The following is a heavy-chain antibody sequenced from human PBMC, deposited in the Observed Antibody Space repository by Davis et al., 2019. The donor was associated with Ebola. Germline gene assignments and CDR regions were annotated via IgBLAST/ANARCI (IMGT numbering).Heavy chain of an antibody. D-gene: IGHD6-13*01. CDR3: ARDPRIAALKGDP. V-gene: IGHV1-69*06. Sequence: AASVKVSCKASGYTFTSYGISWVRHAPGQGLEWMGGIIPIFGTANYAQKFQGRVTITADKSTSTAYMELSSLRSEDTAVYYCARDPRIAALKGDPWGQGTLVTVSS. CDR2: IIPIFGTA. J-gene: IGHJ5*02. CDR1: GYTFTSYG.